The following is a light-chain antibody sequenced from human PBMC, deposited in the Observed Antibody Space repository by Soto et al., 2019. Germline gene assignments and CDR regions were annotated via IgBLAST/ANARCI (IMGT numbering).Light chain of an antibody. CDR2: DVS. CDR1: SSDVGGYNY. V-gene: IGLV2-11*01. J-gene: IGLJ1*01. Sequence: QSALTQPRSVSGSPGQSVTISCTGTSSDVGGYNYVSWYQQHPGKAPKLMIYDVSKRPSGVPDRFSGSKSCNTASLTISGLQAEDEADYYCCSYAGSYTLYIFGSGTKLTVL. CDR3: CSYAGSYTLYI.